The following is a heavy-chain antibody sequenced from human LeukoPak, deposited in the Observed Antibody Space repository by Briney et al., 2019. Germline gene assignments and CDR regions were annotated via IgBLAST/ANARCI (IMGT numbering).Heavy chain of an antibody. CDR3: AREYDSSGYSYWYFDL. V-gene: IGHV4-61*02. CDR2: IYTSEST. D-gene: IGHD3-22*01. CDR1: GGSISGARYY. Sequence: PSQTLSLTCTVSGGSISGARYYGNWIRQPAGKGLEWLGRIYTSESTNYNPSVKSRVNISADTSKNQFSLKLSSVTAADTAVYYCAREYDSSGYSYWYFDLWGRGTLVTVSS. J-gene: IGHJ2*01.